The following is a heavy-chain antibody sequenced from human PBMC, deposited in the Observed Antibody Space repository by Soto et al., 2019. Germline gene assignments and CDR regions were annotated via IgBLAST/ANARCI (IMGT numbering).Heavy chain of an antibody. CDR3: AKCTNGVCYGGWFDP. CDR2: ISGSGGST. D-gene: IGHD2-8*01. V-gene: IGHV3-23*01. Sequence: GGSLRLSCAASGFTFSSYAISWVRQAPGKGLEWVSAISGSGGSTYYADSVKGRFTISRDNSKNTLYLQMNSLRAEDTAVYYCAKCTNGVCYGGWFDPWGQGTLVTVSS. CDR1: GFTFSSYA. J-gene: IGHJ5*02.